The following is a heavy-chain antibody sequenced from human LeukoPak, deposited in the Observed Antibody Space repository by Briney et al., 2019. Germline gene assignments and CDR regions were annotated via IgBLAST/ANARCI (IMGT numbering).Heavy chain of an antibody. CDR2: ISGSGGST. V-gene: IGHV3-23*01. Sequence: SCKASGGTFSSYAMSWVRQAPGKGLEWVSAISGSGGSTYYADSVKGRFTISRDNSKNTLYLQMNSLRAEDTAVYYCAKDDYDFWSGSPDYWGQGTLVTVSS. J-gene: IGHJ4*02. D-gene: IGHD3-3*01. CDR3: AKDDYDFWSGSPDY. CDR1: GGTFSSYA.